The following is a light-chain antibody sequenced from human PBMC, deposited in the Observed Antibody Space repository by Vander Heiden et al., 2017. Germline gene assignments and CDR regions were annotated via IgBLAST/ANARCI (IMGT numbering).Light chain of an antibody. CDR1: QSVSSSY. V-gene: IGKV3-20*01. CDR2: GAS. Sequence: EIVLTQSPGTLSLSPGERATLSCRASQSVSSSYLTWYQQKPGQAPRLLIYGASSRATAIPDRFSGSGCGTDFTLTISRLEPEDFAVYYCQHYGSSPLFTFGPGTKVDIK. J-gene: IGKJ3*01. CDR3: QHYGSSPLFT.